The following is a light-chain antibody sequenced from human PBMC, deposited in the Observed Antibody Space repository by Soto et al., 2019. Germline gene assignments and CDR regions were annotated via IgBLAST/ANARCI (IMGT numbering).Light chain of an antibody. CDR1: QSVSSK. V-gene: IGKV3-15*01. CDR2: DAS. J-gene: IGKJ2*01. CDR3: QQYNNWPHT. Sequence: EIVMTQSPATLSVSQGERATLSCRASQSVSSKLAWYQHKPGQAPRLLIYDASTRATGIPARFSGSGSGTEFTLTINSLQSEDFAVYYCQQYNNWPHTFGQGTKVDIK.